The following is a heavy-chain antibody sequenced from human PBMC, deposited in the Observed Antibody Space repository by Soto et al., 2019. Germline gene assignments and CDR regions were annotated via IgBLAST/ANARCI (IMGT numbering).Heavy chain of an antibody. CDR2: INHSGST. J-gene: IGHJ6*03. Sequence: GKGLEWIGEINHSGSTNYNPSLKSRVTISVDTSKNQFSLKLSSVTAADTAVYYCARVPRDIVLMVYAYYYYYMDVWGKGTTVTVSS. CDR3: ARVPRDIVLMVYAYYYYYMDV. V-gene: IGHV4-34*01. D-gene: IGHD2-8*01.